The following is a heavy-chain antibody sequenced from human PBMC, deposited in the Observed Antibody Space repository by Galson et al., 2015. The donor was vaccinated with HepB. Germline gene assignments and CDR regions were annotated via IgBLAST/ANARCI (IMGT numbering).Heavy chain of an antibody. J-gene: IGHJ3*02. CDR3: ARSMKFTIFGVIIESGAFDI. CDR1: GFTVGSTY. CDR2: IYSGGYT. Sequence: SLRLSCAASGFTVGSTYMNWVRQAPGKGLEWVSVIYSGGYTDYADSVKGRFTISRDTSKNTLWLQMNSLRAEDTAVYYCARSMKFTIFGVIIESGAFDIWGQGTVVTVSS. V-gene: IGHV3-53*01. D-gene: IGHD3-3*01.